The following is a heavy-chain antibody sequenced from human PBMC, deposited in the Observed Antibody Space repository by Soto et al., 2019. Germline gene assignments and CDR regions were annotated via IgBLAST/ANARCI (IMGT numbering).Heavy chain of an antibody. CDR2: ISYDGSNK. Sequence: QVQLVESGGGVVQPGRSLRLSCAASGFTFSSYGMHWVRQAPGKGLEWVAVISYDGSNKYYADSVKGRFTISRDNSKNTLYLQMNSLRAKDTAVYYCAKLEVYCSGGSCYESGGFAYWGQGTLVTVSS. V-gene: IGHV3-30*18. D-gene: IGHD2-15*01. CDR3: AKLEVYCSGGSCYESGGFAY. CDR1: GFTFSSYG. J-gene: IGHJ4*02.